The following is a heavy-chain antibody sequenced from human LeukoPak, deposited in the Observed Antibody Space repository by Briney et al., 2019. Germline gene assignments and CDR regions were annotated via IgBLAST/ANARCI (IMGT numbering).Heavy chain of an antibody. CDR1: GGSISSYY. CDR3: ARRRVDSGNHHFDY. J-gene: IGHJ4*02. D-gene: IGHD1-26*01. Sequence: SETLSLTCTVSGGSISSYYWSWIRQPPGEGLEWIGYIYYSGSTNYNPSLRSRVTISVDTSKNQFSLKLSSVTAADTAVYYCARRRVDSGNHHFDYWGQGTLVTVSS. V-gene: IGHV4-59*08. CDR2: IYYSGST.